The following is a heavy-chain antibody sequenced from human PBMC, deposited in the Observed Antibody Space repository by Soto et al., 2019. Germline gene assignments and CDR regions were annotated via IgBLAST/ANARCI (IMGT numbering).Heavy chain of an antibody. CDR2: ISGSAGTT. J-gene: IGHJ6*02. CDR3: ARDRRGIAAPGGGMDV. CDR1: GFTFSLFA. Sequence: EVQLLESGGGLVQPGGSLRLSCAASGFTFSLFAMSWVRQAPGKGLEWVSGISGSAGTTYYTDSLKGRFTISRDNSKNTLYLQMNSLRAEDTAVYYCARDRRGIAAPGGGMDVWGQGTTVTVTS. D-gene: IGHD6-13*01. V-gene: IGHV3-23*01.